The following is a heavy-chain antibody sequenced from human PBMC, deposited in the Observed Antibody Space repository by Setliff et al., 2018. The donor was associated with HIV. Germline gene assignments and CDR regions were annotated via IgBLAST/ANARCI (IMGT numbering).Heavy chain of an antibody. CDR2: ISAYNGNT. V-gene: IGHV1-18*01. J-gene: IGHJ3*02. Sequence: ASVKVSCKASGYTFTSYGISWVRQAPGQGLEWMGWISAYNGNTNYAQKLQGRVTMTTDTSTSTAYMELRSLRSDDTAVYYCARDQEWLVEVEGDALHIWGQGTMVTVSS. CDR3: ARDQEWLVEVEGDALHI. CDR1: GYTFTSYG. D-gene: IGHD6-19*01.